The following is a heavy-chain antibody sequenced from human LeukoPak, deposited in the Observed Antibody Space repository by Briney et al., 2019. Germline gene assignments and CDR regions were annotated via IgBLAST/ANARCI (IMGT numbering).Heavy chain of an antibody. Sequence: SGTLSLTCAVSGGSISSSNWWSWVLQPPGKGLEWIGEIYHSGSTNYNPSLKSRVTISVDKSKNQFSLKLSSVTAADTAVYYCASFSGELDDAFDIWGQGTMVTVSS. V-gene: IGHV4-4*02. J-gene: IGHJ3*02. CDR3: ASFSGELDDAFDI. D-gene: IGHD1-26*01. CDR2: IYHSGST. CDR1: GGSISSSNW.